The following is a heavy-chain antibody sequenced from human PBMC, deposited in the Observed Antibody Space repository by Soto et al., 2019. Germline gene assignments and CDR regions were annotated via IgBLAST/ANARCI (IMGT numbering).Heavy chain of an antibody. CDR2: IIPIFPTP. CDR1: GGTFGNSA. V-gene: IGHV1-69*12. D-gene: IGHD5-18*01. J-gene: IGHJ6*02. Sequence: QVQLVQSGAEVKKPGSSVTVSCKASGGTFGNSAISWVRQAPGQGLEWMGGIIPIFPTPDYAQKFQGRVTITADECTATAYMDWTRLRAEATAVSSCARDTARHHLGGNYYYAIDVWGQGPTVTVSS. CDR3: ARDTARHHLGGNYYYAIDV.